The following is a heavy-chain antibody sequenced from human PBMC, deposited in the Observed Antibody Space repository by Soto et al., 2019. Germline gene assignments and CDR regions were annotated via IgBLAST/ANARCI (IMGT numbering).Heavy chain of an antibody. V-gene: IGHV4-59*11. D-gene: IGHD3-3*01. CDR3: ASIPITVPYYFEY. Sequence: PSETLSLTCSVSTDSIVHPFWSWIRQPPGKGLEWIGYITYSGTTNYNPTLKSRVTLSRHTSENQFSLKLSSVTAADTAVYYCASIPITVPYYFEYWGQGILVTVSS. CDR2: ITYSGTT. J-gene: IGHJ4*02. CDR1: TDSIVHPF.